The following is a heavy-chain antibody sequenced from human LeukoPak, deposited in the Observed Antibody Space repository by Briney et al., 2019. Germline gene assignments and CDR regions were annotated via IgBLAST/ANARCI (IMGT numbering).Heavy chain of an antibody. V-gene: IGHV3-7*01. CDR1: GFTFSSYW. CDR3: ATTGSLRYFDY. J-gene: IGHJ4*02. Sequence: PGGSLRLSCAASGFTFSSYWMSWVRQAPGKGLERVANINQDGSEKYYVDSVKGRFTISRDNAKNSLYLQMNSLRAEDTAVYYCATTGSLRYFDYWGQGTLVTVSS. CDR2: INQDGSEK. D-gene: IGHD1-1*01.